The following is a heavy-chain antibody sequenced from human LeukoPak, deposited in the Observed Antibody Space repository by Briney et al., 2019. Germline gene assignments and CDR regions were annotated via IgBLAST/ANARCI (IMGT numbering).Heavy chain of an antibody. CDR1: GFTFSSYS. D-gene: IGHD1-26*01. CDR3: ARGTRGSYFDY. CDR2: ISSSSSYI. Sequence: GGSLRLSCAASGFTFSSYSMNWVRQAPGKGLEWVSSISSSSSYIYYADSVKGRFTTSRDNAKNSLYLQMNSLRAEDTAVYYCARGTRGSYFDYWGQGTLVTVSS. J-gene: IGHJ4*02. V-gene: IGHV3-21*01.